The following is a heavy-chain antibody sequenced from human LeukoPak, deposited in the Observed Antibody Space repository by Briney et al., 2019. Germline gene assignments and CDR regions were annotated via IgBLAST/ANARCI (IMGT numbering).Heavy chain of an antibody. Sequence: GASVKVSCKASGYTFTSYYMHWVRQAPGQGLEWMGIINPSGGSTSYAQKFQGRVTITRDTSTSTVYMELSSLRSEDPAVYYCARDMVRGVTGYYFDYWGQGTLVTVSS. J-gene: IGHJ4*02. CDR3: ARDMVRGVTGYYFDY. CDR2: INPSGGST. CDR1: GYTFTSYY. V-gene: IGHV1-46*01. D-gene: IGHD3-10*01.